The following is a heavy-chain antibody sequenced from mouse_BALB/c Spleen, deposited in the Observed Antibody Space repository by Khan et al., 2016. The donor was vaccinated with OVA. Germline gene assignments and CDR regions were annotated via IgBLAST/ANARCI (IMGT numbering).Heavy chain of an antibody. D-gene: IGHD1-1*01. CDR1: GFTFSSYV. Sequence: EVELVESGGDLVKPGESLKLSCAASGFTFSSYVMSWVRQTPEKRLEWVASISSGGNTYYADSLKGRFTITRDDARNILYLQMSSLRSEDTAMYYFTRGPFYFGSNYLDFWGQGTTLAVSS. J-gene: IGHJ2*01. V-gene: IGHV5-6-5*01. CDR3: TRGPFYFGSNYLDF. CDR2: ISSGGNT.